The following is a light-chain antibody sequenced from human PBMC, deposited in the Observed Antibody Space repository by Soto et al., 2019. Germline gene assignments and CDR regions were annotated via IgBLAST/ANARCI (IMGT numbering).Light chain of an antibody. Sequence: QSVLTQPASVSGSPGQSVTISRTGTSSDVGTYNLVTWYQQHPGKAPKLIVYEGNKRPSGVSNRFSASKSGNTASLTISGLQAEDEADYYCCSYAPSRTLLFGGGTKVTVL. V-gene: IGLV2-23*01. CDR1: SSDVGTYNL. J-gene: IGLJ2*01. CDR2: EGN. CDR3: CSYAPSRTLL.